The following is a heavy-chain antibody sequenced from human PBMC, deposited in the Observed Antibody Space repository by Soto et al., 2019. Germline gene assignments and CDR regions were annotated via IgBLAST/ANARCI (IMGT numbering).Heavy chain of an antibody. Sequence: PSETLSLTCAVYGGSFSGYYWSWIRQPPGKGLEWIGETNHSGSTNYNPSLKSRVTMSVDASKNQFSLKLNSVTAADTAVYYCARESYSGYHSYDYWGQGILVTVSS. CDR1: GGSFSGYY. V-gene: IGHV4-34*01. J-gene: IGHJ4*02. CDR2: TNHSGST. D-gene: IGHD5-12*01. CDR3: ARESYSGYHSYDY.